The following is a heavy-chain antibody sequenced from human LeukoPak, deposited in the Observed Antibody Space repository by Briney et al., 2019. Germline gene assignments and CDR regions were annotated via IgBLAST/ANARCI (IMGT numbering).Heavy chain of an antibody. CDR1: GGSISSYY. CDR3: ARQRGIVGATYYFDY. J-gene: IGHJ4*02. V-gene: IGHV4-59*08. CDR2: IYYSGST. D-gene: IGHD1-26*01. Sequence: PSETLSLTCTVSGGSISSYYWSWIRQPPGKGLEWIGYIYYSGSTNYNPSLKSRVTISVDTSKNQFSLKLSSVTAADTAVYYCARQRGIVGATYYFDYWGQGTLVTVSS.